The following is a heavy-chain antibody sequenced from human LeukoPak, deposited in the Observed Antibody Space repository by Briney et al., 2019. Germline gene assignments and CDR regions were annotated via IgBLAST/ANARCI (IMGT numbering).Heavy chain of an antibody. D-gene: IGHD3-10*01. Sequence: PSETLSLTCTVSGGSISSSSYYWGWIRQPPGKGLEWIGSIYYSGSTYYNPSLKSRVTISVDTSKNQFSLKLSSVTAADTAVYYCARDRYYYGSTHPFDPWGQGTLVTVSS. CDR1: GGSISSSSYY. CDR2: IYYSGST. V-gene: IGHV4-39*07. CDR3: ARDRYYYGSTHPFDP. J-gene: IGHJ5*02.